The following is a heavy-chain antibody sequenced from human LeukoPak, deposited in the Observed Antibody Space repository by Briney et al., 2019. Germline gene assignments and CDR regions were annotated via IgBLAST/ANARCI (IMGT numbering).Heavy chain of an antibody. J-gene: IGHJ3*02. CDR1: GFTFHDYA. CDR3: AKGLGVASLIVDALDM. D-gene: IGHD3/OR15-3a*01. CDR2: ITWNGGSV. Sequence: PGGSLRLSCAASGFTFHDYAMHWVRQVPGKGLEWVSGITWNGGSVLYADSVRGRFTISRDNAKNSLYLQMNSLRPEDMAFYYCAKGLGVASLIVDALDMWGQGTMVTV. V-gene: IGHV3-9*03.